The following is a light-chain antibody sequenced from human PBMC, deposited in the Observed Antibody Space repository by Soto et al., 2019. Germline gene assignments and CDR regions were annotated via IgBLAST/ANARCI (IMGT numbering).Light chain of an antibody. V-gene: IGKV3-15*01. CDR1: QSVDSN. CDR3: QQYTNWPYT. Sequence: EIVMTQSPATLSVSPGERASLSCRASQSVDSNLASYQQTAGQAPRLLIYGASNRATGIPARFSGNGSGTEFTLTISSLQSEDFAVYSCQQYTNWPYTFGQGTKLEIK. J-gene: IGKJ2*01. CDR2: GAS.